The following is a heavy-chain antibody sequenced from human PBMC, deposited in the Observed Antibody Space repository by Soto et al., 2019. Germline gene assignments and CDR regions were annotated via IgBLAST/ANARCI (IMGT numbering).Heavy chain of an antibody. J-gene: IGHJ4*02. CDR3: ARGRGSTGYLGREHYFDH. Sequence: EVQVVESGGGLVQPGGSLRLSCAASGFSVTSNYMNWVRQAPGKGLEWVSIIDIGGNTYYADSVKDRFTISRDNSRNTRYLHVGSLRAEDTAVYYCARGRGSTGYLGREHYFDHWGQGTLVTVSP. CDR1: GFSVTSNY. V-gene: IGHV3-66*01. CDR2: IDIGGNT. D-gene: IGHD2-2*01.